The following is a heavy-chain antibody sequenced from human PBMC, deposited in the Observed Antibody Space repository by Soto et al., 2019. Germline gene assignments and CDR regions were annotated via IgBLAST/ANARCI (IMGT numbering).Heavy chain of an antibody. CDR3: ARGEGIVGATKARMDV. CDR1: GYTFTGYY. V-gene: IGHV1-2*04. CDR2: INPNSGGT. D-gene: IGHD1-26*01. J-gene: IGHJ6*02. Sequence: QVQLVQSGAEVKKPGASVKVSCKASGYTFTGYYMHWVRQAPGQGLEWMGWINPNSGGTNYAQKFQGWVTMTRDTSISTAYMELSRLRSDDTAVYYCARGEGIVGATKARMDVWAKGPRSPSP.